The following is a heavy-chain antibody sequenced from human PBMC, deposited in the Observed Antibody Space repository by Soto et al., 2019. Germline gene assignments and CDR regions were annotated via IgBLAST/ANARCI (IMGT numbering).Heavy chain of an antibody. CDR1: GFRLIDYY. CDR3: ARARPDIVMVVGETPGYYGMDV. J-gene: IGHJ6*02. D-gene: IGHD2-15*01. V-gene: IGHV3-11*01. Sequence: GWSLRLSCSASGFRLIDYYMTWIRQPPGKGLEWVSYINSSVSTIYQADSLRVRFTVSRDNAKNSLYLQMNSLRVEDTAVYFCARARPDIVMVVGETPGYYGMDVWGQGTTVTVSS. CDR2: INSSVSTI.